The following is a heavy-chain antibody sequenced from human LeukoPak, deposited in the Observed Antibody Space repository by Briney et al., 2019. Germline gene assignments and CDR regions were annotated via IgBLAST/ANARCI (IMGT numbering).Heavy chain of an antibody. CDR1: GYSISSGYY. CDR2: IYHSGST. D-gene: IGHD4-23*01. J-gene: IGHJ3*02. V-gene: IGHV4-38-2*02. Sequence: PSETLSLTCTVSGYSISSGYYWGWIRQPPGKGLEWIGSIYHSGSTYYNPSLKSRVTISVDTSKNQFSLKLSSVTAADTAVYYCVRWRSIYGGNSHDAFDIWGQGTMVTVSS. CDR3: VRWRSIYGGNSHDAFDI.